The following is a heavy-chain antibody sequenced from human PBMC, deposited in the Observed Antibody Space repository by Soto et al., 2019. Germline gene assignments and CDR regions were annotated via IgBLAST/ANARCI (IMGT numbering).Heavy chain of an antibody. D-gene: IGHD5-12*01. CDR3: AKDGEVGHGYNLPGY. J-gene: IGHJ4*02. CDR1: GFIFSSSG. CDR2: ISYHGSDK. Sequence: GGPLRLSCAASGFIFSSSGMHWVRQAPGKGLEWVALISYHGSDKYYADSVKGRFSVSRDNSNNTLYLRMNSLRAEDTAVYYCAKDGEVGHGYNLPGYWGQGTLVTVSS. V-gene: IGHV3-30*18.